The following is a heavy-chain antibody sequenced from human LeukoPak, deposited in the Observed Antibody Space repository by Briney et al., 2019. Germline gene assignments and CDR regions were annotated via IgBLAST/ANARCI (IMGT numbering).Heavy chain of an antibody. CDR1: GFTFSSYS. D-gene: IGHD3-16*02. V-gene: IGHV3-48*01. J-gene: IGHJ4*02. CDR2: ISSSSSTI. CDR3: ARLQVWGSYRSDY. Sequence: GGSLRLSCAASGFTFSSYSMNWVRQAPGKGLEWVSYISSSSSTIYYADSVKGRFTISRDNAKNSLYLQMNSLRAEDTAVYYCARLQVWGSYRSDYWGQGTLVTVSS.